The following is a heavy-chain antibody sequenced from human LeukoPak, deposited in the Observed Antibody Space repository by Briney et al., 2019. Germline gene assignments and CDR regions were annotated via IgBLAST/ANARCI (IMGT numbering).Heavy chain of an antibody. Sequence: GGSLRLSCAASGFTFSNYAMHWVRQAPGKGLEWVAVISYDGGNKYYADSVKGRFTISRDNSKNTLYLQMNSLRAEDTAVYCCAKDRRAGDDAFDIWGQGTMVTVSS. CDR3: AKDRRAGDDAFDI. V-gene: IGHV3-30-3*01. D-gene: IGHD6-19*01. J-gene: IGHJ3*02. CDR1: GFTFSNYA. CDR2: ISYDGGNK.